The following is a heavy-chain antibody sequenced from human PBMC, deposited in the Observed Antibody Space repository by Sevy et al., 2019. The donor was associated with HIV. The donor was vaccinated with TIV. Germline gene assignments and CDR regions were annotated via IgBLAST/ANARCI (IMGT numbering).Heavy chain of an antibody. Sequence: SETLSLTCTVPGGSISSNNYYWGWIRQAPGKGLEWIGSIYYRGSTYYNPSLKSRVTISVDTSKNQFSLKLSSVTAADTAVYYCARHGDHGSGIYYPTTPLDYWGQGSLVTVSS. CDR1: GGSISSNNYY. CDR2: IYYRGST. J-gene: IGHJ4*02. CDR3: ARHGDHGSGIYYPTTPLDY. D-gene: IGHD3-10*01. V-gene: IGHV4-39*01.